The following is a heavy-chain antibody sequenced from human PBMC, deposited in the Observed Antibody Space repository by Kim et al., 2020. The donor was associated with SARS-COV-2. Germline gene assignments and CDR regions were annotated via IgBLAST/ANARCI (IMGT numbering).Heavy chain of an antibody. Sequence: SVQGRFTIPRDNSKNTPYLQMNSLRAEDTAVYYCAKDPYYGFWSGYSFDYWGQGTLVTVSS. J-gene: IGHJ4*02. V-gene: IGHV3-23*01. D-gene: IGHD3-3*01. CDR3: AKDPYYGFWSGYSFDY.